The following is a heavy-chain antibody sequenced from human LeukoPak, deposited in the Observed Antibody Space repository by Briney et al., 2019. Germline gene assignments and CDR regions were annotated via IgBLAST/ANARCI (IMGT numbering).Heavy chain of an antibody. CDR3: ARDSYSSGWYRDY. V-gene: IGHV4-39*07. Sequence: PSETLSLTCTVSGGSISSSSYYWGWIRQPPGKGLEWIGSIYYSGSTYYNPSLKSRVTISVDTSKNQFSLKLSSVTAADTAVYYCARDSYSSGWYRDYWGQGTLVTVSS. D-gene: IGHD6-19*01. CDR1: GGSISSSSYY. J-gene: IGHJ4*02. CDR2: IYYSGST.